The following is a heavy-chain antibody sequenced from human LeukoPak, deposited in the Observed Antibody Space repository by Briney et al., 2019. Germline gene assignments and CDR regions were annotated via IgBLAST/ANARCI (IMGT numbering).Heavy chain of an antibody. D-gene: IGHD2-21*02. V-gene: IGHV3-30*04. CDR3: ARGGIQAVVTAIHPYYYYGMDV. CDR1: GFTFSSYA. J-gene: IGHJ6*02. Sequence: GRSLRLSCAASGFTFSSYAMRWVRQAPGKGLEWVAVISYDGSNKYYADSVKGRFTISRDNTKNTLYLQMNSLRAEDTAVYYCARGGIQAVVTAIHPYYYYGMDVWGQGTTVTVSS. CDR2: ISYDGSNK.